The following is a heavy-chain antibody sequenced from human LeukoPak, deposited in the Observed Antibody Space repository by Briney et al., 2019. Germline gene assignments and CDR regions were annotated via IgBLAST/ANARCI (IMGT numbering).Heavy chain of an antibody. CDR3: ASAYYYDSSGWHFDY. J-gene: IGHJ4*02. Sequence: GGSLRLSCAASGFTFSSYSMNWVRQAPGKGLEWVSYISSSSSTIYCADSVKGRFTISRDNAKNSLYLQMNSLRAEDTAVYYCASAYYYDSSGWHFDYWGQGTLVTVSS. CDR1: GFTFSSYS. CDR2: ISSSSSTI. V-gene: IGHV3-48*04. D-gene: IGHD3-22*01.